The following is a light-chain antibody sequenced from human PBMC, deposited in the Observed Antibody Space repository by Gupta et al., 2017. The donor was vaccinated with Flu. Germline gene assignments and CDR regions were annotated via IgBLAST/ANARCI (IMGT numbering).Light chain of an antibody. V-gene: IGLV2-8*01. Sequence: QSALAQPPSASASHGRSVTISCTGTGSDVGSHNSVSWYQQHPGKAPKLIIFEVSQRPSGVPDRFSGSKSGNTASLTVSGLQPEDEADYYCSSYAGRNKYVFGTGTKVTVL. CDR3: SSYAGRNKYV. CDR1: GSDVGSHNS. J-gene: IGLJ1*01. CDR2: EVS.